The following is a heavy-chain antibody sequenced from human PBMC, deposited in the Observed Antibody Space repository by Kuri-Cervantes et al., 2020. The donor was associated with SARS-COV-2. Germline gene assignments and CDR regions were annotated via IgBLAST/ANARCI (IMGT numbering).Heavy chain of an antibody. Sequence: SVKVSCKASGGTFSSYAISWVRQAPGQGLEWMGGIIPIFGTANYAQKFQGRVTITTDESTSTAYMELSSLRSEDTAVYYCSRSRFGDYLDAFAIWGQGTMVTVSS. CDR1: GGTFSSYA. D-gene: IGHD3-10*01. J-gene: IGHJ3*02. CDR3: SRSRFGDYLDAFAI. CDR2: IIPIFGTA. V-gene: IGHV1-69*05.